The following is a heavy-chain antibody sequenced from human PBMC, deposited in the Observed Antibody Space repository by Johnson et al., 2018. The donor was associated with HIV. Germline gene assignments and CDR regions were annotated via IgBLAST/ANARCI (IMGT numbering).Heavy chain of an antibody. CDR2: ISYDGSNK. J-gene: IGHJ3*02. Sequence: QVQLVESGGGVVQPGGSLRLSCAASGFTFSSYAMHWVRQAPAKGLEWVAVISYDGSNKYYADSVKGRFTISRDNSKNTLYLQMNSLRAEDTAVYYCALTDYGDYPQRVPDAFDIWGQGTMVTVSS. CDR1: GFTFSSYA. V-gene: IGHV3-30-3*01. CDR3: ALTDYGDYPQRVPDAFDI. D-gene: IGHD4-17*01.